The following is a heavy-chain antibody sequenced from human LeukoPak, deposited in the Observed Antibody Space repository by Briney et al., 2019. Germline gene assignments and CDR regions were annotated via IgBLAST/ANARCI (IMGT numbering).Heavy chain of an antibody. CDR2: ISGSGGST. Sequence: GGSLRLSCAASRFTFSSYAMSWVRQAPGKGLEWVSAISGSGGSTYYADSVKGRFTISRDNSKNTLYLQMNSLRAEDTAVYYCAKDIRGYSGYESWGQGTLVTVSS. CDR3: AKDIRGYSGYES. CDR1: RFTFSSYA. D-gene: IGHD5-12*01. J-gene: IGHJ5*02. V-gene: IGHV3-23*01.